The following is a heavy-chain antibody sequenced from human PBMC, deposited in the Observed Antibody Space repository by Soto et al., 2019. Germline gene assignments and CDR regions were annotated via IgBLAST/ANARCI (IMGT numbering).Heavy chain of an antibody. CDR1: GYTFTGYY. CDR3: ANYTGSALAGTMWWFDP. Sequence: ASVKGSCKASGYTFTGYYMHWVRQAPGQGLEWMGWINPNSGGTNYAQKFQGWVTMTRDTSISTAYMELSRLRSDDTAVYYCANYTGSALAGTMWWFDPWGQGTPVTVSS. V-gene: IGHV1-2*04. CDR2: INPNSGGT. J-gene: IGHJ5*02. D-gene: IGHD6-19*01.